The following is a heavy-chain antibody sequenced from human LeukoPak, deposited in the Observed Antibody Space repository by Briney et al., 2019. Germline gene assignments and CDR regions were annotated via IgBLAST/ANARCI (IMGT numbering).Heavy chain of an antibody. D-gene: IGHD2-2*01. J-gene: IGHJ4*02. CDR2: IKQDGSEK. Sequence: GGSLRLSCAASGFTFSSYWMSWVRQAPGKGLEWVANIKQDGSEKYYVDSVKGRFTISRDNAKNSLYLQMNSLRAEDTAVYYCARDFRYQLLPIFDYWGQGTLVTVSS. CDR1: GFTFSSYW. CDR3: ARDFRYQLLPIFDY. V-gene: IGHV3-7*01.